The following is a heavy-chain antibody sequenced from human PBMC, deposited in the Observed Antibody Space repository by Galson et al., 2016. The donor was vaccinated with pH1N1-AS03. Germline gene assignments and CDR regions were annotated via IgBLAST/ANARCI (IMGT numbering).Heavy chain of an antibody. CDR3: ARGRFGIARGESSAFDL. D-gene: IGHD6-13*01. J-gene: IGHJ3*01. Sequence: QSGAEVKKPGESLKISCKASGYTFTGNYLHWVRQAPGQGLEWVGWINHNRGDTSYAQQLQGRVPMTRDTSISAAFFELSRLRSDDTAVFYCARGRFGIARGESSAFDLWGQGTMVTVSS. CDR1: GYTFTGNY. CDR2: INHNRGDT. V-gene: IGHV1-2*02.